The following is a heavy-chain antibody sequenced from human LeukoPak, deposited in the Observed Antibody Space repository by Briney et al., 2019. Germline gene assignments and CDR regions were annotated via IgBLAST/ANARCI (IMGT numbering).Heavy chain of an antibody. Sequence: ASVKVSCKASGYTLHDYDIHWMRQPPGQGLEWMGRINPRSYATTYKHRFLGRVTMTGDTSPNKLYMDEGWFTSDATAVYFGAQARTGTIYHWGQGTLVTVSS. CDR2: INPRSYAT. CDR3: AQARTGTIYH. D-gene: IGHD1-14*01. J-gene: IGHJ5*02. CDR1: GYTLHDYD. V-gene: IGHV1-2*06.